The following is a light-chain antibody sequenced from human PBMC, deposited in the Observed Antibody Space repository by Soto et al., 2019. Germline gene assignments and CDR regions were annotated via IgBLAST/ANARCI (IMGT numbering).Light chain of an antibody. CDR3: ISYTRNSTLV. CDR1: SSDVGAYNY. V-gene: IGLV2-14*01. CDR2: EVS. Sequence: QSALTQPASVSGSPGQSITISCTGTSSDVGAYNYVSWYQQHPGKAPKLMTYEVSNRPSGVSNRFSGSKSGNTASLTISGLQAEDEADYYCISYTRNSTLVFGGGTKLTVL. J-gene: IGLJ2*01.